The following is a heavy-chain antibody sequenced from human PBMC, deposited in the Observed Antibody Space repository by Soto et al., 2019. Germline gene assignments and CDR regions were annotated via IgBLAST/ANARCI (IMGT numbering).Heavy chain of an antibody. CDR3: AREGVHNYTEYYFDY. V-gene: IGHV3-21*06. CDR1: GFTFSYYP. J-gene: IGHJ4*02. D-gene: IGHD3-10*01. Sequence: GGSLRLSCAASGFTFSYYPLHWVRRAPGKGLEWVSSISGIRDYIRYADSVKGRFTISRDNAKTSLYLQMNSLAAEDTAVYYCAREGVHNYTEYYFDYWGQGTLVTVSS. CDR2: ISGIRDYI.